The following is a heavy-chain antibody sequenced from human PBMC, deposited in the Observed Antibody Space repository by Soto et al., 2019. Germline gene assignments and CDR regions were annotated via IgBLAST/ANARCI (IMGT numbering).Heavy chain of an antibody. CDR2: IDPSDSYT. D-gene: IGHD3-22*01. V-gene: IGHV5-10-1*01. CDR3: ASTNYYDSSGYYGYYGMDV. Sequence: GESLKISCKGSGYSFTSYWISWVRQMPGKGLEWMGRIDPSDSYTNYSPSFQGHVTISADKSISTAYLQWSSLKASDTAMYYCASTNYYDSSGYYGYYGMDVWGQGTTVTVSS. J-gene: IGHJ6*02. CDR1: GYSFTSYW.